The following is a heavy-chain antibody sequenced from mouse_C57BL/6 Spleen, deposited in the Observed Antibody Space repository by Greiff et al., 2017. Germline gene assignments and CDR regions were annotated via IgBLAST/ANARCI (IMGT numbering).Heavy chain of an antibody. V-gene: IGHV1-22*01. J-gene: IGHJ4*01. CDR3: ARWGLYSPAMDY. CDR2: INPNNGGT. Sequence: EVHLVESGPELVKPGASVKMSCKASGYTFTDYNMHWVKQSHGKSLEWIGYINPNNGGTSYNQKFKGKATLTVNKSSSTAYMELRSLTSEDSAVYYCARWGLYSPAMDYWGQGTSVTVSS. CDR1: GYTFTDYN. D-gene: IGHD1-3*01.